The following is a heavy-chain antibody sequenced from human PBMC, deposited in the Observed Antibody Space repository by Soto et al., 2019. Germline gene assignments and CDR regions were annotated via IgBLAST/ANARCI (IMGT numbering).Heavy chain of an antibody. CDR1: GFTFTNYA. D-gene: IGHD2-8*01. CDR3: AKDLMVAPGDYFSY. CDR2: MGGGGGSI. J-gene: IGHJ4*02. Sequence: GGSLRLDCVASGFTFTNYAMNWFREARGMGLEGVSGMGGGGGSIYYSDSVKGRFTISRDNSNNTLYLQMKRLSAENTAVYYCAKDLMVAPGDYFSYWPQGTLVTLS. V-gene: IGHV3-23*01.